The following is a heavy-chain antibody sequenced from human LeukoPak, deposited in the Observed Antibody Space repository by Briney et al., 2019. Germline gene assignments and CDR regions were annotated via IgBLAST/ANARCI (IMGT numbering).Heavy chain of an antibody. CDR2: ISRSGSTT. CDR3: AESNTVNAFDI. D-gene: IGHD4-17*01. V-gene: IGHV3-48*03. CDR1: GFTYSSYE. Sequence: GGSLRLSSAASGFTYSSYEMNWVRQAPGKGLEWVSYISRSGSTTNYADSVKGRFTISRDNAKNSLYLQMNSLRAEDTAVYYCAESNTVNAFDIWGQGTMVTVSS. J-gene: IGHJ3*02.